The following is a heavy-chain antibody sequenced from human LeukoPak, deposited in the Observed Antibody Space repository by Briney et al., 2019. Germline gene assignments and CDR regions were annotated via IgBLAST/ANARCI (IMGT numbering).Heavy chain of an antibody. J-gene: IGHJ4*02. V-gene: IGHV1-3*01. Sequence: GASVKVSCKASGYTFTSYAMHWVRQAPGQRLEWMGWINAGNGDTKYSQKFQGRVTITTDTSASAAYMDLSSLRSEDTAVYYCARDLGFSYAYFDYWGQGTLVTVSP. CDR3: ARDLGFSYAYFDY. CDR1: GYTFTSYA. D-gene: IGHD5-18*01. CDR2: INAGNGDT.